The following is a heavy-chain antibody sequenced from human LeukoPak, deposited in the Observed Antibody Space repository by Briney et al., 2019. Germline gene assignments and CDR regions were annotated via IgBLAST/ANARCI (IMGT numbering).Heavy chain of an antibody. V-gene: IGHV3-23*01. CDR1: GCTFSSYA. CDR3: AKDPRRYYDSSGPFDY. CDR2: ISGSGGST. J-gene: IGHJ4*02. D-gene: IGHD3-22*01. Sequence: GGSLRLSCAASGCTFSSYAMSWVRQAPGKGLEWVSAISGSGGSTYYADSVKGRFTISRDNSKNTLYLQMNSLRAEDTAVYYCAKDPRRYYDSSGPFDYWGQGTLVTVSS.